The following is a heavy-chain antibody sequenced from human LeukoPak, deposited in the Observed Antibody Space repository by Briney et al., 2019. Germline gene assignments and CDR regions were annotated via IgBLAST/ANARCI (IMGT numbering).Heavy chain of an antibody. V-gene: IGHV3-64*01. CDR3: ARAPDLYEEFDY. D-gene: IGHD3-16*01. CDR1: GFTFSSYA. Sequence: GGSLRLSCAASGFTFSSYAMHWVRQAPGKGLEYVSAISSNGGSTYYANSVKGRFTISGDNSKNTLYLQMGSLRAEDMAVYYCARAPDLYEEFDYWGQGTLVTVSS. CDR2: ISSNGGST. J-gene: IGHJ4*02.